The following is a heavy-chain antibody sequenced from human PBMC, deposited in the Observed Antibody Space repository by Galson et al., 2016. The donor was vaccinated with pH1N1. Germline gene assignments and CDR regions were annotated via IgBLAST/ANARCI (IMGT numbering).Heavy chain of an antibody. V-gene: IGHV1-18*01. CDR2: ISGYNGNT. J-gene: IGHJ4*02. Sequence: SVKVSCKASGYMFSTYGINWVRKAPGQGPEWMGRISGYNGNTIYAQKFQARISMTIDKSTSTVYMDLRSLRFDDTAVYCCAKGTLPGYYDYWGQGTLVTVSS. CDR1: GYMFSTYG. CDR3: AKGTLPGYYDY. D-gene: IGHD3-22*01.